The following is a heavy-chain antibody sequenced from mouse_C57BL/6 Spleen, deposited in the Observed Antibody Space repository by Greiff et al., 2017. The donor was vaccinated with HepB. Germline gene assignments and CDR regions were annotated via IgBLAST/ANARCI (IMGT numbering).Heavy chain of an antibody. Sequence: QVQLQQPGTELVKPGASVKLSCKASGYTFTSYWMHWVKQRPGQGLEWIGNINPSNGGTNYNEKFKSKATLTVDKSSSTAYMQLSSLTSEDSAVYYCARSDGSGLHYYAMDYWGQGTSVTVSS. D-gene: IGHD3-2*02. V-gene: IGHV1-53*01. J-gene: IGHJ4*01. CDR1: GYTFTSYW. CDR2: INPSNGGT. CDR3: ARSDGSGLHYYAMDY.